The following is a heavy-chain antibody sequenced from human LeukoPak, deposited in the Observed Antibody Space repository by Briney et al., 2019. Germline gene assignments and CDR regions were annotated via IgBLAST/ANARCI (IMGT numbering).Heavy chain of an antibody. CDR1: GFTFSSYG. V-gene: IGHV3-30*02. D-gene: IGHD3-16*02. CDR2: IRYDGSNK. Sequence: GGSLRLSCAASGFTFSSYGMRWVRQAPGKGLEWVAFIRYDGSNKYYADSVKGRFTISRDNSKNTLYLQMNSLRAEDTAVYYCAKERGAVYYDYVWGSYRYTDFLDYWGEGTLVTVSS. CDR3: AKERGAVYYDYVWGSYRYTDFLDY. J-gene: IGHJ4*02.